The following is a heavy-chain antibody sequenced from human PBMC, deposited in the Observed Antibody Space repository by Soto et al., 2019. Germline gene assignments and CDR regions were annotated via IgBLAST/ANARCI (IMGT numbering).Heavy chain of an antibody. V-gene: IGHV4-31*03. J-gene: IGHJ4*02. D-gene: IGHD2-2*01. Sequence: SETLSLTCTVSGGSISGGGYYWSWIRQHPGKGLELIGYIYYSGSTYYNPSLKSRVNISVDTSKNQFSRKLSSVTAEDPAVYYWSREGGYCSSTSCPWGYWGQGTLVTVSS. CDR1: GGSISGGGYY. CDR3: SREGGYCSSTSCPWGY. CDR2: IYYSGST.